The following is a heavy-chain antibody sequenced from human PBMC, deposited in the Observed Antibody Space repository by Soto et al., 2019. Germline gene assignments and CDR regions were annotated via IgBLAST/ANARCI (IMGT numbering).Heavy chain of an antibody. J-gene: IGHJ5*02. CDR2: IIPIFGTA. V-gene: IGHV1-69*13. CDR3: ARDLSDCTNGVCYFFWFDP. CDR1: GGTFSSYA. D-gene: IGHD2-8*01. Sequence: SLQVSCKASGGTFSSYAISWVRPAPGQGLEWMGGIIPIFGTANYAQKFQGRVTITADVSTSTAYMELSSLRSEDTAVYYCARDLSDCTNGVCYFFWFDPWGQGTRVTVSS.